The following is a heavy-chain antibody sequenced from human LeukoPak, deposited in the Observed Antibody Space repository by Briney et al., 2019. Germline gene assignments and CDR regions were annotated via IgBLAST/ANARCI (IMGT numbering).Heavy chain of an antibody. V-gene: IGHV4-59*01. D-gene: IGHD6-19*01. CDR2: IYYSGST. Sequence: SETLSLTCTVSGGSISSYYWSWIRQPPGKGLEWIGYIYYSGSTNYNPSLKSRVTISVDTSKNQFSLKLSSVTAADTAVYYCARDTQYSSGWSGSHYYYYYYMDVWGKGTTVTVSS. CDR3: ARDTQYSSGWSGSHYYYYYYMDV. CDR1: GGSISSYY. J-gene: IGHJ6*03.